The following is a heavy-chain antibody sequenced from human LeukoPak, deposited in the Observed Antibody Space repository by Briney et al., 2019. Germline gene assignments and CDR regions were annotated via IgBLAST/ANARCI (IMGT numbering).Heavy chain of an antibody. CDR2: ISAYNGNT. D-gene: IGHD3-3*01. CDR3: ARNYDFWRDGVAFDI. V-gene: IGHV1-18*01. Sequence: ASVKVSCKASGYTFTSYGISWVRQAPGQGLEWMGWISAYNGNTNYAQKFQGRVTMTRDTSISTAYMELSRLRSDDTAVYYCARNYDFWRDGVAFDIWGQGTMVTVSS. J-gene: IGHJ3*02. CDR1: GYTFTSYG.